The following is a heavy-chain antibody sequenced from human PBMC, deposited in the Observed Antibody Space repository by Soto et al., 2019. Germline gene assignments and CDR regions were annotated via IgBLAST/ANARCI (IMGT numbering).Heavy chain of an antibody. CDR1: GGSVNGYY. V-gene: IGHV4-34*01. Sequence: PSETLSLTCAVYGGSVNGYYWNWIRQPPGKGLEWIGEINHTVGTHYNPSLKSRVTMSVGTSKNQFSLRLSSVTAADTALYYCATRITVFGLLIPPFDPWGQGTQVTVSS. CDR3: ATRITVFGLLIPPFDP. D-gene: IGHD3-3*01. J-gene: IGHJ5*02. CDR2: INHTVGT.